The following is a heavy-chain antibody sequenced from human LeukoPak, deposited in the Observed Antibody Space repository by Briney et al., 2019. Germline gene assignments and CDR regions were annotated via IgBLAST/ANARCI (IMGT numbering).Heavy chain of an antibody. Sequence: PSETLSLTCTVSGGSISSGGYYWSWIRQHPGKGLEWIGYIYYSGSTNYNPSLKSRVTISVDTSKNQFSLKLSSVTAADTAVYYCARGPSLTGIAAAGYDYWGQGTLVTVSS. J-gene: IGHJ4*02. CDR3: ARGPSLTGIAAAGYDY. D-gene: IGHD6-13*01. CDR1: GGSISSGGYY. V-gene: IGHV4-61*08. CDR2: IYYSGST.